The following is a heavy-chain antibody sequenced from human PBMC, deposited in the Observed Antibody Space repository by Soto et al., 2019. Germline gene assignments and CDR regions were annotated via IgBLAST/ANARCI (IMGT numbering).Heavy chain of an antibody. D-gene: IGHD2-2*01. CDR2: IIPIFGTA. CDR3: TGRCDGTTCLGHFVY. CDR1: GGTFNNYV. Sequence: QVQLVQSGAEVKKPGSSVKVSCRASGGTFNNYVINWVRQAPGQGLEWMAGIIPIFGTANYAQKFQGRVTITADKSTSTAYMELNSLRSEDTAVYYCTGRCDGTTCLGHFVYLGQGTLVTVSS. J-gene: IGHJ4*02. V-gene: IGHV1-69*06.